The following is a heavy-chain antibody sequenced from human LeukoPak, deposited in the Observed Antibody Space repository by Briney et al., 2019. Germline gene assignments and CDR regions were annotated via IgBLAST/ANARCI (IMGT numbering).Heavy chain of an antibody. J-gene: IGHJ4*02. V-gene: IGHV1-46*01. D-gene: IGHD3-3*01. CDR1: GYTFTSYY. Sequence: ASVKVSCKASGYTFTSYYMHWVRQAPGQGLEWMGVINPSGGSTSYAQKFQGRVTMTRDTSTSTVYMELSSLRSEDTAVYYCARESLLRSLEWLFDYWGQGTLVTVSS. CDR3: ARESLLRSLEWLFDY. CDR2: INPSGGST.